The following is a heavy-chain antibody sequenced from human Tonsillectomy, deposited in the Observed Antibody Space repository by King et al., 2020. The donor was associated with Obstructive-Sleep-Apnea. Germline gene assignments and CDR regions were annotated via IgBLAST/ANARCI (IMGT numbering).Heavy chain of an antibody. CDR1: GYTFTRYA. D-gene: IGHD3-22*01. J-gene: IGHJ2*01. V-gene: IGHV7-4-1*02. CDR2: INTNTGNA. Sequence: VQLVESGSELKKPGASVKISCKTSGYTFTRYAMNWVRQAPGQGPEWMGWINTNTGNATYAQGFTGRFVFSLDTAVSTAYLQISSLKAEDTAVYYCAREGHDTGGYYQYYFDLWGRGTLVTVSS. CDR3: AREGHDTGGYYQYYFDL.